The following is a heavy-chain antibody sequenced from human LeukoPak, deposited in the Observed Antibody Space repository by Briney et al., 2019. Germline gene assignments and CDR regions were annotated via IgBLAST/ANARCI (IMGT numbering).Heavy chain of an antibody. Sequence: SETLSLTCAVYGGSFSGYYWSWIRQPPGKGLEWIGEINHSGSTNYNPSLKSRVTISVDTSKNQFSLKLSSVTAADTAVYYCARARVAGTPAGGMDAWGQGTTVTVSS. CDR3: ARARVAGTPAGGMDA. V-gene: IGHV4-34*01. D-gene: IGHD6-19*01. CDR1: GGSFSGYY. CDR2: INHSGST. J-gene: IGHJ6*02.